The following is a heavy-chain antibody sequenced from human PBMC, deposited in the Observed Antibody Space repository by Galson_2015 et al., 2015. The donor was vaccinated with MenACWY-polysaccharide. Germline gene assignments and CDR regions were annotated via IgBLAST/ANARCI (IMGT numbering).Heavy chain of an antibody. CDR1: GFSFNSFA. D-gene: IGHD2-15*01. V-gene: IGHV3-30-3*01. CDR3: ARSHIDSGGGGLDP. Sequence: ALRLSCAASGFSFNSFAMHWVRQAPGKGLVWVALISYDASNKFYADSLKGRFTISRDNSRHTLYLQMDSLRAEDTALYYCARSHIDSGGGGLDPWGQGTLVTVSS. J-gene: IGHJ5*02. CDR2: ISYDASNK.